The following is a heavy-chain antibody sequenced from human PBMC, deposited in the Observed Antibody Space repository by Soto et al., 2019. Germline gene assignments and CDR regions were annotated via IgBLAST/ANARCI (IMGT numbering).Heavy chain of an antibody. CDR3: ARDTDRLHLGGNYYYLLDA. J-gene: IGHJ6*02. CDR1: GGTFRTSA. Sequence: QVQLVQSGAEVKKPGSSVKVSCKASGGTFRTSAISWVRQAPGQGREWVGGIMPVFRRHKSAQNFQDRDAITADASTSTAYMELRSLRTVDTAVYYWARDTDRLHLGGNYYYLLDAWGQGTAVPVSS. D-gene: IGHD4-4*01. CDR2: IMPVFRRH. V-gene: IGHV1-69*12.